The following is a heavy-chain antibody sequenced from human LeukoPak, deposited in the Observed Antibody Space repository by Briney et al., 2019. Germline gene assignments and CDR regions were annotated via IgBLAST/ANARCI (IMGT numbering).Heavy chain of an antibody. CDR1: GFTFSDYY. CDR2: ISGSGTTI. D-gene: IGHD2-2*01. J-gene: IGHJ4*02. CDR3: ARRTSHSYFDY. Sequence: PGGSLRLSCAASGFTFSDYYMSWIRQTPGKGLEWISYISGSGTTIYSADSLKGRFTISRDAAKNSLFLQMNSLRDEDTAVYYCARRTSHSYFDYWGQRTLVSVSS. V-gene: IGHV3-11*01.